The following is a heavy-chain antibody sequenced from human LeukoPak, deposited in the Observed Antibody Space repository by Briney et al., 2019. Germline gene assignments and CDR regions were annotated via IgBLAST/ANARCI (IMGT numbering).Heavy chain of an antibody. CDR1: GGSISNYY. Sequence: PSETLSLTCTVSGGSISNYYWSWVRQPPGKGLEWIGYIYSSGSTNYNPSLKRRVTISLDTSKNQFSLKLSSVTAADTAVYYCARGPTRYYFDYWGQGTLVTVSS. J-gene: IGHJ4*02. V-gene: IGHV4-59*01. CDR2: IYSSGST. CDR3: ARGPTRYYFDY. D-gene: IGHD4-11*01.